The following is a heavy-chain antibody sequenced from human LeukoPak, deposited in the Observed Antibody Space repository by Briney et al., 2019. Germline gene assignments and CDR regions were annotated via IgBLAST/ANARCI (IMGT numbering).Heavy chain of an antibody. Sequence: GGSLRLSCAASGFTFSSYAMSWVRQAPGKGLEWVSAISGSGGSTYYADSVKGRFTISRDNSKNTLYLQMNSLRAEDTAVYYCAKAVSPLWFGELLGYFDYWGQGTLVTVSS. CDR3: AKAVSPLWFGELLGYFDY. CDR1: GFTFSSYA. CDR2: ISGSGGST. D-gene: IGHD3-10*01. V-gene: IGHV3-23*01. J-gene: IGHJ4*02.